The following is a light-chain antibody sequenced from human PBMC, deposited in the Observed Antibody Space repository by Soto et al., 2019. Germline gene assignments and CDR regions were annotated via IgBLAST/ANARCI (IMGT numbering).Light chain of an antibody. CDR2: KVS. CDR3: MQGSHSPIT. J-gene: IGKJ5*01. V-gene: IGKV2-30*01. CDR1: RSLVYSDGDIY. Sequence: GVMTQSPLSLPVTLGQPASIPCRSSRSLVYSDGDIYLSWFQQGPGQSPRRLIYKVSNRDSGVPDRFSGSGSGTDCTLKISRVEAEDVGVYYCMQGSHSPITFGQGTRLENK.